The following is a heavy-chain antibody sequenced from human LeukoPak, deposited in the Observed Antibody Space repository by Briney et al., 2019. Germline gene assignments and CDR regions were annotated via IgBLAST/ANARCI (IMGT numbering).Heavy chain of an antibody. Sequence: GGSLRLSCAASGFTFSSYWMHWVRQAPGKGLVWVSRINSDGSSTSYADSVKGRFTISRDNAKNTLYLQMNSLRAEDTAVYYCARGDPYDNDAFDIWGQGIMVTVSS. D-gene: IGHD3-22*01. CDR2: INSDGSST. J-gene: IGHJ3*02. CDR3: ARGDPYDNDAFDI. CDR1: GFTFSSYW. V-gene: IGHV3-74*01.